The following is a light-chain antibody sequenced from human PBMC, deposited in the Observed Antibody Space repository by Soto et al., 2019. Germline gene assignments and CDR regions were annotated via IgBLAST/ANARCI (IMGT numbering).Light chain of an antibody. CDR2: GAF. CDR1: QDVRNY. J-gene: IGKJ1*01. CDR3: LQDYSWPWT. V-gene: IGKV1-6*01. Sequence: AIQMTQSPSSLSASVVDRLTITCRASQDVRNYVGWYQQKPGKAPKFLIYGAFSLETGIPSRFSGSGYGTEFTLTINSLLPEDFATYFCLQDYSWPWTFGQGTKVDIK.